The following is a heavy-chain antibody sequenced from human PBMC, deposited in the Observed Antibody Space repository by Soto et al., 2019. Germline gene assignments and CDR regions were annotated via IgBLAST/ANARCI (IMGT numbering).Heavy chain of an antibody. CDR3: ARGRGGWFINQLLNAFDI. CDR2: IYYSGST. Sequence: VQLLESGPGLVKPSETLSLTCTVSGGSISSYYWSWIRQPPGKGLEWIGYIYYSGSTNYNPSLKSRVTISVDTSKNQFSLKLSSVTAADTAVYYCARGRGGWFINQLLNAFDIWGQGTMVTVSS. CDR1: GGSISSYY. J-gene: IGHJ3*02. D-gene: IGHD2-2*01. V-gene: IGHV4-59*01.